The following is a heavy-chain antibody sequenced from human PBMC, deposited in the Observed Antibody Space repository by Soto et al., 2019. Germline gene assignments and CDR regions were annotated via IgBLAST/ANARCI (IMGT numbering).Heavy chain of an antibody. J-gene: IGHJ5*02. CDR3: ARGYCSDTNCYANFFDP. Sequence: EVQLVESGGGLVQPGGSLRLSCAASGLTVSSAYMTWVRQAPGKGLEWVSLIYSAGGTQYAESVKGRFTISRDNYKNTLYLQMNILTAEDTAVYYCARGYCSDTNCYANFFDPWGQGTMVTVST. D-gene: IGHD2-2*01. CDR2: IYSAGGT. CDR1: GLTVSSAY. V-gene: IGHV3-66*01.